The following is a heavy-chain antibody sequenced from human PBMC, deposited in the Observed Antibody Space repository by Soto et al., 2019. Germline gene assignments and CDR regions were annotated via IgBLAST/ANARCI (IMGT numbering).Heavy chain of an antibody. D-gene: IGHD1-26*01. CDR1: GFNFRNFG. J-gene: IGHJ4*02. V-gene: IGHV3-33*05. CDR2: ISFDASRK. CDR3: VRDFVGPGLDY. Sequence: PGGSLRLSCATSGFNFRNFGMHWVRQAPGKGLEWVTFISFDASRKYYPYSVKGRFTVSRDNSNNTLFLQMNSLNVEDKAIYYCVRDFVGPGLDYWGQGTMVTVSS.